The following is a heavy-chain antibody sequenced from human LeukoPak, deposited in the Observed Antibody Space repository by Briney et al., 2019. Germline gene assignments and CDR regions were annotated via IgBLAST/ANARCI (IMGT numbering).Heavy chain of an antibody. CDR3: AREPYGSGSYYYYGMDI. CDR1: GFTFSSYW. J-gene: IGHJ6*02. V-gene: IGHV3-7*01. CDR2: MKQDGSEK. D-gene: IGHD3-10*01. Sequence: GGSLRLSCAASGFTFSSYWMSWVRQAPGKGLEWVANMKQDGSEKYYVDSVKGRFTISRDNAKNSLYLQMNSLRAEDTAVYYCAREPYGSGSYYYYGMDIWGQGTTVTVSS.